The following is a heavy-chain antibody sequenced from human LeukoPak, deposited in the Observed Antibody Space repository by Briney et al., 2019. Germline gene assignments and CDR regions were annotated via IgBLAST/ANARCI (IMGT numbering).Heavy chain of an antibody. CDR2: MNPNSGNT. J-gene: IGHJ4*02. D-gene: IGHD3-3*01. V-gene: IGHV1-8*03. CDR3: ARAQITIFGVVPYYFDY. Sequence: ASVKVSCKASGYTFTSYDINWVRQATGQGLEGMGWMNPNSGNTGYAQKFQGRVTITRNTSISTAYMELSSLRSEDTAVYYCARAQITIFGVVPYYFDYWGQGTLVTVSS. CDR1: GYTFTSYD.